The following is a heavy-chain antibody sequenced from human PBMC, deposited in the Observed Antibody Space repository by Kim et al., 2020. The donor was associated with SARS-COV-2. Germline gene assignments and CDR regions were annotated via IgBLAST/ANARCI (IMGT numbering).Heavy chain of an antibody. CDR3: AKEHDRYYFDY. Sequence: GGSLRLSCAASGFTFSSYAMSWVRQAPGKGLEWVSTISGSTINTYYADSVKGRFTISRDNSKNTLYLQMNSLRAEDTAVYYCAKEHDRYYFDYWGQGTLVTVSS. J-gene: IGHJ4*02. D-gene: IGHD1-1*01. V-gene: IGHV3-23*01. CDR1: GFTFSSYA. CDR2: ISGSTINT.